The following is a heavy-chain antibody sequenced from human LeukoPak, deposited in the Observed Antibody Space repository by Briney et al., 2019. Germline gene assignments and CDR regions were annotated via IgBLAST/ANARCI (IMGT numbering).Heavy chain of an antibody. Sequence: GGSLRLSCAASGFTFSSYGMHWVRQASGKGLEWVAVISYDGNNMYYGDSVKGRFTISRDNSKNTLYLQMNSLRPEDTAVYYCAKDMVNYGFYYFDYWGQGTLVTVSS. CDR2: ISYDGNNM. CDR1: GFTFSSYG. CDR3: AKDMVNYGFYYFDY. V-gene: IGHV3-30*18. J-gene: IGHJ4*02. D-gene: IGHD3-10*01.